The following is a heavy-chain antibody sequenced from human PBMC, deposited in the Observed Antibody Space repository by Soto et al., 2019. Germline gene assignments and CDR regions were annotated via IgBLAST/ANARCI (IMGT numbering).Heavy chain of an antibody. CDR1: GFTVSSNY. V-gene: IGHV3-53*02. CDR2: IYSGGST. CDR3: ARNSLAYCGGDCSLDY. Sequence: EVQLVETGGGLIQPGGSLRLSCAASGFTVSSNYMSWVRQAPGKGLEWVSVIYSGGSTYYADSVKGRFIISRDNSKNTLYLQMNSLRAEDTAVYYCARNSLAYCGGDCSLDYWGQGTLVTVSS. J-gene: IGHJ4*02. D-gene: IGHD2-21*02.